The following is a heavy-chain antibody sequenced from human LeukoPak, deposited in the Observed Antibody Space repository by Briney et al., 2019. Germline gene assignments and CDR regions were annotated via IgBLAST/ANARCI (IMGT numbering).Heavy chain of an antibody. CDR3: ARVQFYSNTLSRNGFFYYYYMDV. CDR2: IYAGGRT. J-gene: IGHJ6*03. D-gene: IGHD4-11*01. CDR1: GGSINNYY. Sequence: SETLSLTCTVFGGSINNYYWTWIRQPAGQGLEWLGHIYAGGRTTYNPSLNSRVTMSVDTSKNQFSLRLTSMTAADTAVYYCARVQFYSNTLSRNGFFYYYYMDVWGEGTTVTVSS. V-gene: IGHV4-4*07.